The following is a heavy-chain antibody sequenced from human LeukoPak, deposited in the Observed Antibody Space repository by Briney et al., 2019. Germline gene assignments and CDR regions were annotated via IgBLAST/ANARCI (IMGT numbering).Heavy chain of an antibody. Sequence: SETLSLTCAVSGYAISSGYYWGWIRQPPGKGLEWIGSIYHSGSTYYNPSLKSRVTISVDTSKNQFSLKVSSVTTADTAADYCARQAIAATGNWFDPWGQGTLVTVSS. CDR1: GYAISSGYY. J-gene: IGHJ5*02. CDR2: IYHSGST. D-gene: IGHD2-15*01. V-gene: IGHV4-38-2*01. CDR3: ARQAIAATGNWFDP.